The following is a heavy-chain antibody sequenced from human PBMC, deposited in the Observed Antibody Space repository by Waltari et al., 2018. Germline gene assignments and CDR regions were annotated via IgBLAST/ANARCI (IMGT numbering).Heavy chain of an antibody. J-gene: IGHJ5*02. V-gene: IGHV4-39*01. CDR2: IYYSGST. D-gene: IGHD2-2*02. Sequence: QLQLQESGPGLVKPSETLSLTCTVSGGSISSSSYYWGWIRQPPGKGLEWIGSIYYSGSTYYNPSLKSRVTISVDTSKNQFSLKLSSVTAADTAVYYCARHMPFYCSSTSCYTPGIAARPSWFDPWGQGTLVTVSS. CDR3: ARHMPFYCSSTSCYTPGIAARPSWFDP. CDR1: GGSISSSSYY.